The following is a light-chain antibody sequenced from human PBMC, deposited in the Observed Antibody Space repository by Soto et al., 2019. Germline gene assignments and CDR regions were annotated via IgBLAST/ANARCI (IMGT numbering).Light chain of an antibody. CDR1: SSDVGGYNY. J-gene: IGLJ2*01. CDR2: DVS. Sequence: QSVLTQPASVSGSPGQSITISCTGTSSDVGGYNYVSWYQQHPGKAPKLMIYDVSNRPSGVSNRFSGSKSGNTASLTISGLQAEDEAGYYCSSYTSSSTLEVVFGGGTKLTVL. V-gene: IGLV2-14*01. CDR3: SSYTSSSTLEVV.